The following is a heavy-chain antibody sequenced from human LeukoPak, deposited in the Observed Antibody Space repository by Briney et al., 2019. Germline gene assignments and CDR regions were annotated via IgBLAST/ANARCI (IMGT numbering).Heavy chain of an antibody. V-gene: IGHV4-59*01. CDR2: IYYSGTT. CDR3: ARDSAWFIY. Sequence: SETLSLTCTVSGGSTSSYYWSWIRQPPGKGLEWIGCIYYSGTTNYNPSLRSRVTISVDTSKNQFSLNLSSVTAADTAVYYCARDSAWFIYWGQGIPVTVSS. D-gene: IGHD6-19*01. CDR1: GGSTSSYY. J-gene: IGHJ4*02.